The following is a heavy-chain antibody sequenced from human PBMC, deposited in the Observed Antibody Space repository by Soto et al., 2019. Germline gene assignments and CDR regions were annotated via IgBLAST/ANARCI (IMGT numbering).Heavy chain of an antibody. D-gene: IGHD3-22*01. CDR3: ARDFRDKGTYNSDSSDAFDV. J-gene: IGHJ3*01. V-gene: IGHV3-23*01. Sequence: PGGSLRLSCAASGFTFSSYAMSWVRQAPGKGLEWVSTISTSGGSTYYADSVKGRFTISRDDSQNTLFLQMSSLRAEDTAVYYCARDFRDKGTYNSDSSDAFDVWGQGTMVTVSS. CDR1: GFTFSSYA. CDR2: ISTSGGST.